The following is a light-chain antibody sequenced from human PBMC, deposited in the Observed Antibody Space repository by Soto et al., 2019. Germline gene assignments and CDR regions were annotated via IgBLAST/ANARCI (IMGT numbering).Light chain of an antibody. CDR2: AAS. Sequence: DIQMTQSPSSLSASVGDRVTITCRASQGISNYLAWYQQKPGKVPKLLIYAASTLQSGVPSRFSGSGSGTDFTLTISSLQPEDVVTYYFQKYISAPSTFGKGTQVEIK. J-gene: IGKJ1*01. CDR1: QGISNY. CDR3: QKYISAPST. V-gene: IGKV1-27*01.